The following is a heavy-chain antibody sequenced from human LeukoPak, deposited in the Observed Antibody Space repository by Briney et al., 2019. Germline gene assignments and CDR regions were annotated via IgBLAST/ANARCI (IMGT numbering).Heavy chain of an antibody. CDR2: INHVGST. Sequence: PSETLSLTCAVYGGSFSGYYWTWIRQPPGKGLEWIGEINHVGSTKYNPSLKSRATKSVDPSKNQFSLKLSAVTAADTAFYYCARGRNNQITMIRGPNHYFGLDVWGQGTTVTVSS. V-gene: IGHV4-34*01. CDR1: GGSFSGYY. D-gene: IGHD3-10*01. J-gene: IGHJ6*02. CDR3: ARGRNNQITMIRGPNHYFGLDV.